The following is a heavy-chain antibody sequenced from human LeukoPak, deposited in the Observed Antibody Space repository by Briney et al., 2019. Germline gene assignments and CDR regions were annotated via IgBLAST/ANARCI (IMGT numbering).Heavy chain of an antibody. CDR2: ISSSSSYI. J-gene: IGHJ3*02. CDR3: ARAPAAAAFDI. V-gene: IGHV3-21*01. Sequence: PGGSLRLSCAASGFTFSSYSMKWVRQAPGKGLEWVSSISSSSSYIYYADSVKGRFTISRDNAKNSLYLQMNSLRAEDTAVYYCARAPAAAAFDIWGQGTMVTVSS. D-gene: IGHD6-13*01. CDR1: GFTFSSYS.